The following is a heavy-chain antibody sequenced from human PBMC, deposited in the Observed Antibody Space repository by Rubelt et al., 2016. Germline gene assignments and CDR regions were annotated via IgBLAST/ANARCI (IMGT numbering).Heavy chain of an antibody. CDR3: ARVNRYYFDY. V-gene: IGHV4-31*02. Sequence: RGVYYWTWIRQFPGKGLEWLGYMYYTGSGYYNPSLKGRLTISVDTSKNQFSLRLSSVTAADTAVYYCARVNRYYFDYWGQGTLVTVSS. CDR1: RGVYY. J-gene: IGHJ4*02. CDR2: MYYTGSG.